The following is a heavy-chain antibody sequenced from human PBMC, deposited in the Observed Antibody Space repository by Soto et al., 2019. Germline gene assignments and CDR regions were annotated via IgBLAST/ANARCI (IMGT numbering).Heavy chain of an antibody. V-gene: IGHV3-23*01. CDR1: GFTFSNYA. CDR3: AKPLSLVPVAIRDYYGMDV. CDR2: ISGSGGST. Sequence: GSLRLSCAASGFTFSNYAVSWVRQTPGKGLEWVSVISGSGGSTYYADSVKGRFTISRDNSENTVYLQMNSLRAEDTAVYYCAKPLSLVPVAIRDYYGMDVWGQGTTVTVSS. D-gene: IGHD2-2*02. J-gene: IGHJ6*02.